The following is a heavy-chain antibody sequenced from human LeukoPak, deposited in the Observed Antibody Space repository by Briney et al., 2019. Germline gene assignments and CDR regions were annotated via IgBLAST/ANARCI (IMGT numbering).Heavy chain of an antibody. D-gene: IGHD5-24*01. J-gene: IGHJ4*02. V-gene: IGHV3-74*01. CDR3: AHTPARDGYNWNYFDY. CDR1: GFTFSSYW. Sequence: GGSLRLSCAASGFTFSSYWMHWVRQAPGKGLVWVSRINSDGSSTSYADSVKGRFTISRDNSKNTLYLQMNSLRAEDTATYYCAHTPARDGYNWNYFDYWGQGTLVTVSS. CDR2: INSDGSST.